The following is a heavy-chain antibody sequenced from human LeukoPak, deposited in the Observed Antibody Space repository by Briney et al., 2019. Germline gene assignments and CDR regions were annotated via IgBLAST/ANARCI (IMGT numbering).Heavy chain of an antibody. V-gene: IGHV3-21*01. J-gene: IGHJ3*02. Sequence: GGSLRLSCAASGFTFSSYSMNWVRQAPGKGLEWVSSISSSSSYIYYADSVKGRFTISRDNAKNSLYLQMNSLRAGDTAVYYCARDSIVVVPAAMVAFDIWGQGTMVTVSS. CDR3: ARDSIVVVPAAMVAFDI. CDR1: GFTFSSYS. CDR2: ISSSSSYI. D-gene: IGHD2-2*01.